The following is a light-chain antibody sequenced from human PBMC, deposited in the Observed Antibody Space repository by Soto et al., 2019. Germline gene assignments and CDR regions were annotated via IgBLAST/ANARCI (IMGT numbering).Light chain of an antibody. Sequence: EIVLTQSPGTLSLSPGERATLSCRASQTVGSNYLGWYQQKPGQAPRVLIYGASSRATGIPDRFSGSGSGTDFTLTISRLEPEDSAVYYCQQSGSSPRTFGQGTKVEIK. CDR3: QQSGSSPRT. CDR2: GAS. J-gene: IGKJ1*01. CDR1: QTVGSNY. V-gene: IGKV3-20*01.